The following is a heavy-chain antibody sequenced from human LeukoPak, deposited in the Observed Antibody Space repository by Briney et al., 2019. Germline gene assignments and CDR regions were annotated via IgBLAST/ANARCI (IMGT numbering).Heavy chain of an antibody. J-gene: IGHJ4*02. Sequence: PSETLSLTCTVSGGSISSSSYYWGWIRQPPGKGLEWIGSIYYSGSTYYNPSLKSRVTISVYTSKNQFSLKLSSVTAADTAVYYCARRIAAAGYYFDYWGQGTLVTVSS. D-gene: IGHD6-13*01. CDR1: GGSISSSSYY. CDR2: IYYSGST. CDR3: ARRIAAAGYYFDY. V-gene: IGHV4-39*07.